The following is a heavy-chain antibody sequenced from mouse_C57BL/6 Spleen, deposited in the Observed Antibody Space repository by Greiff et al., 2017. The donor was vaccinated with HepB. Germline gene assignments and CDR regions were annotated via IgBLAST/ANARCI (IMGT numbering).Heavy chain of an antibody. J-gene: IGHJ2*01. Sequence: EVQRVESGPELVKPGASVKISCKASGYTFTDYYMNWVKQSHGKSLEWIGDINPNNGGTSYNQKFKGKATLTVDKSSSTAYMELRSLTSEDSAVYYCARGGLGRFDYWGQGTTLTVSS. V-gene: IGHV1-26*01. CDR2: INPNNGGT. D-gene: IGHD4-1*01. CDR3: ARGGLGRFDY. CDR1: GYTFTDYY.